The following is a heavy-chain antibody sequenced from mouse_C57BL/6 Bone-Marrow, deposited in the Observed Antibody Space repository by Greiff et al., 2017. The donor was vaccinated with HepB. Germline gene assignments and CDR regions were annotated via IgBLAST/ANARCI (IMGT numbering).Heavy chain of an antibody. Sequence: EVQVVESGGGLVQPGGSLKLSCAASGFTFSDYGMAWVRQAPRKGPEWVAFISNLAYSIYYADTVTGRFTISRENAKNTLYLEMSSLRSEDTAMYYCARHGSSYGAMDYWGQGTSVTVSS. V-gene: IGHV5-15*01. CDR3: ARHGSSYGAMDY. CDR1: GFTFSDYG. J-gene: IGHJ4*01. D-gene: IGHD1-1*01. CDR2: ISNLAYSI.